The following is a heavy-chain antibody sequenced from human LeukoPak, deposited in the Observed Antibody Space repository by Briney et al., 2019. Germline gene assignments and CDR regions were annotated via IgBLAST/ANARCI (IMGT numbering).Heavy chain of an antibody. Sequence: SETLSLTCAVYGGSFSGYYWSWIRQPPGKGLEWIGEINHSGSTDYNPSLKSRVTMSVDTSKNQFSLKLSSVTAADTAVYYCARHEFFDSSGYYPLRHWGQGTLVTVSS. V-gene: IGHV4-34*01. CDR3: ARHEFFDSSGYYPLRH. CDR2: INHSGST. D-gene: IGHD3-22*01. CDR1: GGSFSGYY. J-gene: IGHJ4*02.